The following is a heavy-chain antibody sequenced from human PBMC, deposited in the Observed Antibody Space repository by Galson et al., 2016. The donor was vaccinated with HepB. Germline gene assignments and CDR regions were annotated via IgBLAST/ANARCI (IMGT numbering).Heavy chain of an antibody. V-gene: IGHV7-4-1*02. CDR2: INTNTGKP. D-gene: IGHD5-24*01. J-gene: IGHJ6*02. CDR1: GGTFSDNA. Sequence: SCKASGGTFSDNAISWVRQAPGQGLEWMGWINTNTGKPTYVQGFTGRFVFSLDTSVNTAYLQISSLEAEDTAVYYCAREMSTTNFYYYYYALDVWGQGTTVTVSS. CDR3: AREMSTTNFYYYYYALDV.